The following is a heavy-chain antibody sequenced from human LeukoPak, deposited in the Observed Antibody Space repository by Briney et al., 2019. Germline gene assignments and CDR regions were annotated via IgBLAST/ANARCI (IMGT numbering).Heavy chain of an antibody. CDR1: GFTFSSYA. CDR2: ISYDGSRK. J-gene: IGHJ4*02. V-gene: IGHV3-30-3*02. D-gene: IGHD3-16*02. Sequence: GGSLRLPCAASGFTFSSYAMHWVRQAPGKGLEWVAVISYDGSRKYYADSVKGRITISRDNSKNTLFLQMNSLRSEDTAVYYCATDPRPVGDDYVWGSYRSDYWGQGTLVTVSS. CDR3: ATDPRPVGDDYVWGSYRSDY.